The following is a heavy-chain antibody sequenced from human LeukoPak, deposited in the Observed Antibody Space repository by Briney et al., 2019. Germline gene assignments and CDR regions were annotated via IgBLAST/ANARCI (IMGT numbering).Heavy chain of an antibody. CDR2: VNHSGSV. CDR1: GGSFSAYY. CDR3: ARQSGSSTWSFDY. D-gene: IGHD6-13*01. Sequence: KPSETLSLTCAVYGGSFSAYYWSWIRQPPGKGLEWIGEVNHSGSVHYNPSLKRRVTISLDTSKDQFSLKLSSVTAADTAVYYCARQSGSSTWSFDYWGQGTLVTVSS. V-gene: IGHV4-34*01. J-gene: IGHJ4*02.